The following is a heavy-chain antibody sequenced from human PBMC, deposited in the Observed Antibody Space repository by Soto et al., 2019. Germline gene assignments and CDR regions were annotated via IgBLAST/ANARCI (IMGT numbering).Heavy chain of an antibody. CDR2: IRSKAYGGTT. CDR3: TSDSGYGDPNYYYYYMDV. CDR1: GFTFGDYA. J-gene: IGHJ6*03. V-gene: IGHV3-49*03. Sequence: PGGSLRLSCTASGFTFGDYAMSWFRQAPGKGLEWVGFIRSKAYGGTTEYAASVKGRFTISRDDSKSIAYLQMNSLKTEDTAVYYCTSDSGYGDPNYYYYYMDVWGKGTTVTVSS. D-gene: IGHD4-17*01.